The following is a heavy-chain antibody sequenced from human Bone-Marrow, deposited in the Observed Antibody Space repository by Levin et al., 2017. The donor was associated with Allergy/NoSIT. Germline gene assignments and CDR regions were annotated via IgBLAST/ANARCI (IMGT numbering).Heavy chain of an antibody. Sequence: HPGGSLRLSCAASGYIFSNYAMSWVRQAPGKGLEWVSSISGSGGDTYNTDSVRGRFTISRDNSKNTLYLQMHSLRAEDTAVYYCTKGWIFGTLIEYWGQGTLVTVSS. D-gene: IGHD3-3*01. CDR3: TKGWIFGTLIEY. J-gene: IGHJ4*02. CDR2: ISGSGGDT. V-gene: IGHV3-23*01. CDR1: GYIFSNYA.